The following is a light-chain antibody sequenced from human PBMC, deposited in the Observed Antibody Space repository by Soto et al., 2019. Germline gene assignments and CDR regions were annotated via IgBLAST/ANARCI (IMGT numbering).Light chain of an antibody. CDR3: RQYGSSPPTWT. J-gene: IGKJ1*01. Sequence: EIVLTQSPGTLSLSPGERATLSCRASQSVSSSYLAWYQQKPGQAPRLLIYGASSRATGIPDRFSGSGSGTAFTLTISRLEPEDFAVYYCRQYGSSPPTWTFGQGTKVEIK. CDR1: QSVSSSY. V-gene: IGKV3-20*01. CDR2: GAS.